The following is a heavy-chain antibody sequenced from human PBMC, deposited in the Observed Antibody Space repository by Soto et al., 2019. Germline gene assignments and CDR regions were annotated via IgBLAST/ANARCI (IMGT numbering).Heavy chain of an antibody. J-gene: IGHJ4*02. Sequence: GGSLRLSCAASGFTFNTYWMHWVRQAPGKGLVWVSRISTDGSSTIYADSVKGRFTISRDNAKNTLYLQMNSLRAEDTAVYYCARGRGAAADYFDFWGQGTLVTVSS. CDR1: GFTFNTYW. CDR3: ARGRGAAADYFDF. V-gene: IGHV3-74*01. D-gene: IGHD6-13*01. CDR2: ISTDGSST.